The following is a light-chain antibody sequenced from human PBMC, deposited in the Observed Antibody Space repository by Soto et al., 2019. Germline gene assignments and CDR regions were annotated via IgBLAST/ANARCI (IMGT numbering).Light chain of an antibody. J-gene: IGLJ1*01. CDR2: DVS. V-gene: IGLV2-11*01. CDR3: CSYAGNYIYV. Sequence: QSALTQPRSVSGSPGQSVTISCTGTSSDVGNYNHVSWYQQHPGKAPKVMIYDVSKRPSGVPDRFSGSKSGNTASLIISGLQAEDEADYYCCSYAGNYIYVFGTGTKLTV. CDR1: SSDVGNYNH.